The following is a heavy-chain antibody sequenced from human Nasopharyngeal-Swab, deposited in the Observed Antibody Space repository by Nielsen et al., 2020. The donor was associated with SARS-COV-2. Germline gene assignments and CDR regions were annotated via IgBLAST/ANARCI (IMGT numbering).Heavy chain of an antibody. J-gene: IGHJ3*02. D-gene: IGHD4-17*01. Sequence: SETLSLTCTVSGASISSGGFSWNWIRQPPGKRLEWIGYISYSGSTFYNPSLKSRVSISPDTSRNQFSLKVSSVTAADTAVYYCARDLTAVTDAFNIWGRGTKVIVSS. CDR1: GASISSGGFS. CDR2: ISYSGST. CDR3: ARDLTAVTDAFNI. V-gene: IGHV4-30-4*07.